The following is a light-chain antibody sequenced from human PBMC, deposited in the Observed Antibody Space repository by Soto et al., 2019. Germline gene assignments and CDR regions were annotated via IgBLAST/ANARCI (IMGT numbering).Light chain of an antibody. CDR1: QTVGRY. CDR2: DAS. Sequence: EIVLTQSPATLSLSPGDRVTLSCRASQTVGRYLSWYQHSPGQGPRLLVYDASNRATGIPARFIGSGSETDFTLTISNREPEDFAVFYCKQRLHWPITFGQGTRLEIK. V-gene: IGKV3-11*01. CDR3: KQRLHWPIT. J-gene: IGKJ5*01.